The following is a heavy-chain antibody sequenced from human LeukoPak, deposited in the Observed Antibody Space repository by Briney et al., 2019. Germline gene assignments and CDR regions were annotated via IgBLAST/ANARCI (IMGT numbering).Heavy chain of an antibody. CDR3: ASHPRRYSSGWHGGLDY. D-gene: IGHD6-19*01. CDR1: GFTFSDYY. Sequence: GGSLRLSCAASGFTFSDYYMSWIRQAPGEGLEGVSYISSSGRTIYYADSVKGRFTISRDNAKNSLYLQMNSLRAEDPAVYYCASHPRRYSSGWHGGLDYWGQGTLVTVSS. J-gene: IGHJ4*02. CDR2: ISSSGRTI. V-gene: IGHV3-11*04.